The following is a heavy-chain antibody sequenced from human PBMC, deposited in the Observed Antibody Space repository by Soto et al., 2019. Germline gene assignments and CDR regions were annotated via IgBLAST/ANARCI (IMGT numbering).Heavy chain of an antibody. CDR2: FYYSGGT. CDR1: AGLPRRCC. CDR3: ARVGYDFWSRWNMSFDP. V-gene: IGHV4-59*01. D-gene: IGHD3-3*01. J-gene: IGHJ5*02. Sequence: GSAGLPRRCCRIVCRLPLGKELAWIVYFYYSGGTNYNPSLKSRVTISVDTSKNQFSLKLRSVTGADTAVYYCARVGYDFWSRWNMSFDPWGQGTPVTVS.